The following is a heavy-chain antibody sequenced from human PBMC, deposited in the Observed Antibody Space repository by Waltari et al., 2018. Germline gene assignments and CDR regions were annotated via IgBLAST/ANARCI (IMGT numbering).Heavy chain of an antibody. CDR3: ARDRDYYGSGSSYGMDV. Sequence: QVQLVQSGAEVKKPGSSVKVSCKASGGTFSSSAISWVRQAPGQGLEWMGRIIPIFGTANYAQKFQGRVTITADKSTSTAYMELSSLRSEDTAVYYCARDRDYYGSGSSYGMDVWGQGTTVTVSS. CDR1: GGTFSSSA. D-gene: IGHD3-10*01. J-gene: IGHJ6*02. CDR2: IIPIFGTA. V-gene: IGHV1-69*08.